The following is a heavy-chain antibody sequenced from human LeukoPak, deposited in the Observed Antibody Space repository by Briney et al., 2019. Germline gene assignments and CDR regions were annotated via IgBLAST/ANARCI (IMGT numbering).Heavy chain of an antibody. CDR1: GYTFTSYD. CDR3: ARDPREYQLLSRFDP. J-gene: IGHJ5*02. Sequence: ASVKVSCKASGYTFTSYDINWVRQATGQGLEWMGWMNPNSDNTGYVQKFQGRVTITADESTSTAYMELSSLRSEDTAVYYCARDPREYQLLSRFDPWGQGTLVTVSS. D-gene: IGHD2-2*01. V-gene: IGHV1-8*01. CDR2: MNPNSDNT.